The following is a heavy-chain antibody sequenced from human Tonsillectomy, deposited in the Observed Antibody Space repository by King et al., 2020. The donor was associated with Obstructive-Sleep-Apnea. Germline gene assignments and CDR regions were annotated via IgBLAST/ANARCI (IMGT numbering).Heavy chain of an antibody. Sequence: QLQESGPGLVKPSETLSLTCTVSGGYIRGFHWSWLRQSPEKGLEFLASICYTGSTTYNPFLRRRRTISRNMSKEQFSLKLHSWTAADTALYFCARHEYGVGYAYWGQGTLVTVAS. D-gene: IGHD2-2*01. CDR2: ICYTGST. V-gene: IGHV4-59*08. J-gene: IGHJ4*02. CDR3: ARHEYGVGYAY. CDR1: GGYIRGFH.